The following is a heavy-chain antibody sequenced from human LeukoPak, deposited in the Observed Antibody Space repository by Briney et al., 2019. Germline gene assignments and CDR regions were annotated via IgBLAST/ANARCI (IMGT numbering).Heavy chain of an antibody. CDR2: IYYSGST. CDR1: GGSISSGGYY. V-gene: IGHV4-31*03. D-gene: IGHD3-22*01. Sequence: SQTLSLTCTVSGGSISSGGYYWSWIRQHPGKGLEWIGYIYYSGSTYYNPSLKSRVTISVDTSKNQFSLKLSSVTAADTAVYCCAAYYYDSSGYYYNDYYYGMDVWGQGTTVTVSS. J-gene: IGHJ6*02. CDR3: AAYYYDSSGYYYNDYYYGMDV.